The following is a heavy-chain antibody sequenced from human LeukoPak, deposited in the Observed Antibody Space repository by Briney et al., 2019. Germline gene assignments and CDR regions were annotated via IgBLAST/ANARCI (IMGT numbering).Heavy chain of an antibody. CDR1: GGSISSSSYD. V-gene: IGHV4-39*01. CDR2: IYYSGST. CDR3: ARQDNSGYLSYFQH. J-gene: IGHJ1*01. Sequence: SETLSLTCTVSGGSISSSSYDWGWIRQPPGKGLEWIGSIYYSGSTYYNPSLKSRVTISVDTSKNQFSLKLSSVTAADTAVYYCARQDNSGYLSYFQHWGQGTLVTVSS. D-gene: IGHD3-22*01.